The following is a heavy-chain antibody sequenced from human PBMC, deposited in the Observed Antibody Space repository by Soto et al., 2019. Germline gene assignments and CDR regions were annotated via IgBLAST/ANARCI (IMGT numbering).Heavy chain of an antibody. CDR1: GNSFTNYW. D-gene: IGHD2-2*01. CDR3: ARRYCTTTNCYPGAFDI. J-gene: IGHJ3*02. Sequence: EVQLVQSGAEVKKPGESLKISCQGSGNSFTNYWIAWVRQVPGKGLEWMGIIYPGDSDTRYSPSFQGQVTMSTDKSITNAYMQWSSLKASDTAMYYCARRYCTTTNCYPGAFDIWGQGTMVSVSS. V-gene: IGHV5-51*01. CDR2: IYPGDSDT.